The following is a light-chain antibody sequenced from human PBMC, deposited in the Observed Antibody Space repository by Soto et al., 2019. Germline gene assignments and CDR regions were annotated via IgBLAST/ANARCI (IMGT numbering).Light chain of an antibody. J-gene: IGKJ1*01. CDR2: GAS. CDR1: QGISNW. CDR3: QQADSFPRT. V-gene: IGKV1-12*01. Sequence: DIQMTQSPSSLSASVGDRVTITRRASQGISNWLAWYQQKPGTAPKLLIYGASNLQSGVPSRFSGSGSGTDFTLTISSLEPEDFATYYCQQADSFPRTFGQGTKVDIK.